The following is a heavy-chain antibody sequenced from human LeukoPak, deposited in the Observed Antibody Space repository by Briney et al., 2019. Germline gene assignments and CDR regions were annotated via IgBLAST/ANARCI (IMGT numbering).Heavy chain of an antibody. CDR2: ICHSGST. CDR3: ASATSNGCDHYFDS. D-gene: IGHD6-19*01. V-gene: IGHV4-39*07. CDR1: GGSIRRADYY. J-gene: IGHJ4*02. Sequence: SETLSLTCTVSGGSIRRADYYWGWIRHSPGKGLEWIGNICHSGSTYYNPSLQSRVTKSVDTSKNQFSLHLSSVTAADTAVYFCASATSNGCDHYFDSWGQGTQVTVSS.